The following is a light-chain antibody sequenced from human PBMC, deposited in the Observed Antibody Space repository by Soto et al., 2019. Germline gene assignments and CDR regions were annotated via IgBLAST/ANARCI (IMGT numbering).Light chain of an antibody. V-gene: IGLV2-23*01. Sequence: QSALTQPASVSGSPGQSITISCTGTSSDVGSYNLVSWYQQYPGKAPKFMIYEGTKRPSGVSNRFSGSKSGNTASLTISGLQAEDEADYYCCSYAGRSTYVFGSGTKLTVL. CDR2: EGT. CDR1: SSDVGSYNL. J-gene: IGLJ1*01. CDR3: CSYAGRSTYV.